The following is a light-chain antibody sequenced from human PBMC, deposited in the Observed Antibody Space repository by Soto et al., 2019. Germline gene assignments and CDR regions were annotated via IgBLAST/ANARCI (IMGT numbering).Light chain of an antibody. CDR1: SSDVGGYNY. CDR2: EVS. J-gene: IGLJ2*01. V-gene: IGLV2-14*01. Sequence: QSALTQPASVSGSPGQSITISCTGTSSDVGGYNYVSWYQQHPGKAPKLMIYEVSNRPSGVSNRFSGSKSGNTASLTISGLKAEDEADYYCSSYTSSSTLVVFGGGTKGTVL. CDR3: SSYTSSSTLVV.